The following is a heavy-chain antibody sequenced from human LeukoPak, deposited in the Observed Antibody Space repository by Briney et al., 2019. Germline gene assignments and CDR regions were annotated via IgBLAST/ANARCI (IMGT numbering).Heavy chain of an antibody. V-gene: IGHV4-34*01. CDR1: GGSFSGYF. CDR3: AAGTAADY. CDR2: ITPSGST. Sequence: SETLSLTCVVYGGSFSGYFWSWIRQPPGKGLEWIGEITPSGSTNYSPSLKSRVSISIDTSKKKLSLRLTSVTAADSAVYYCAAGTAADYWGQGTLVIVSS. D-gene: IGHD6-13*01. J-gene: IGHJ4*02.